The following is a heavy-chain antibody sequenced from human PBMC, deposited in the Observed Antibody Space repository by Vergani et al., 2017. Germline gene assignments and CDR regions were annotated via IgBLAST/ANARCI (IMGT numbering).Heavy chain of an antibody. J-gene: IGHJ6*03. Sequence: VQLVESGAEVKKPGSSVKVSCKASGGTFSSYAISWVRQAPGQGLEWMGGIIPIFGTANYAQKFQGRGTITADESTSTAYMELSSLRSEYKAVYYCARWGAPAAEYYYYMDVWGKGTTVTVSS. CDR2: IIPIFGTA. D-gene: IGHD2-2*01. V-gene: IGHV1-69*01. CDR3: ARWGAPAAEYYYYMDV. CDR1: GGTFSSYA.